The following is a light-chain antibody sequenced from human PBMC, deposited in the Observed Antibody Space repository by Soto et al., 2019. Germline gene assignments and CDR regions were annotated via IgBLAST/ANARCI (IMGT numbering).Light chain of an antibody. CDR2: EVS. CDR1: SSDVGGYNY. J-gene: IGLJ2*01. CDR3: SSYTSSTTRV. V-gene: IGLV2-14*01. Sequence: QSALTQPASVSGSPGQSITISCTGTSSDVGGYNYVSWYQQHPGKAHKLMIYEVSNRPSGVSNRFSGSKSGNTASLTISGLHAEDDADYYCSSYTSSTTRVFGRGTKLTVL.